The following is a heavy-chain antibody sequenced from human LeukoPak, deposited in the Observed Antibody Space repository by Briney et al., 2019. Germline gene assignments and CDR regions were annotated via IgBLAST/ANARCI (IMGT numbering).Heavy chain of an antibody. CDR1: GGSIRNDNW. D-gene: IGHD1-26*01. Sequence: SETLSLTCSLSGGSIRNDNWRSWVRQPPGKVLEWIGEIFHSGSTYYNPSLKSRATISVDTSKNQFSLKLNSVTAADTAVYYCTHSGSYYGDWFDPWGQGILVTVSS. CDR3: THSGSYYGDWFDP. V-gene: IGHV4-4*02. CDR2: IFHSGST. J-gene: IGHJ5*02.